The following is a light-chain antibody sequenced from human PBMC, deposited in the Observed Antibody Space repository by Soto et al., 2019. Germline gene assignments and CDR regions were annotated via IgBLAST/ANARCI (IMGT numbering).Light chain of an antibody. CDR1: SSDVGGYNY. CDR3: SSFVSTNSYV. CDR2: EVY. J-gene: IGLJ1*01. Sequence: QSALTQPPSASGSPGQSVTISCTGTSSDVGGYNYVSWYQQHPGKAPKLIIYEVYKRPSGVPDRFSGSKSGNTAALTVSGLQAEDETYSSCSSFVSTNSYVFGTWTKVPVL. V-gene: IGLV2-8*01.